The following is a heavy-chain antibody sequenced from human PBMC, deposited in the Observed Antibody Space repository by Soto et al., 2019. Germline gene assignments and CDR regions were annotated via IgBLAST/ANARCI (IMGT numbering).Heavy chain of an antibody. CDR1: GFSLTTSGVG. D-gene: IGHD3-3*01. Sequence: QITLNESGPTVVRPTETLTLTCRFSGFSLTTSGVGVGWIRQSPGKAPEWLALIYWDDDKRYSASLKLRLTITTDTSKNQVVLTVSDLYPTDTATYYCAYRVLRTVFGLVTTTAIFFDFWGPGTPVAVSS. CDR3: AYRVLRTVFGLVTTTAIFFDF. CDR2: IYWDDDK. V-gene: IGHV2-5*02. J-gene: IGHJ4*02.